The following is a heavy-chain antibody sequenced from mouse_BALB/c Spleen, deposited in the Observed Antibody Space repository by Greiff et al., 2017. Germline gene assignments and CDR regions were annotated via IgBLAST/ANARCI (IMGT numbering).Heavy chain of an antibody. D-gene: IGHD2-4*01. CDR3: AREDYEFAY. V-gene: IGHV5-9-3*01. CDR1: GFTFSSYA. CDR2: ISSGGSYT. J-gene: IGHJ3*01. Sequence: EVKLVESGGGLVKPGGSLKLSCAASGFTFSSYAMSWVRQTPEKRLEWVATISSGGSYTYYPDSVKGRFTISRDNARNILYLQMSSLRSEDTAMYYCAREDYEFAYWGQGTLVTVSA.